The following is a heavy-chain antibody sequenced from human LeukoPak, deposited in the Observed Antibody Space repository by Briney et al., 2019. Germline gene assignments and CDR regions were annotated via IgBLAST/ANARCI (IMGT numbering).Heavy chain of an antibody. CDR1: GFTFSSYA. CDR2: ISYDGSNK. J-gene: IGHJ3*02. D-gene: IGHD6-13*01. Sequence: GGSLRLSCAASGFTFSSYAMHWVRQAPGKGLEWVAVISYDGSNKYYADSVKGRFTISRDNSKNTLYLQMSSLRAEDTAVYYCARGLRGGSWYDAFDIWGQGTMVTVSS. CDR3: ARGLRGGSWYDAFDI. V-gene: IGHV3-30*04.